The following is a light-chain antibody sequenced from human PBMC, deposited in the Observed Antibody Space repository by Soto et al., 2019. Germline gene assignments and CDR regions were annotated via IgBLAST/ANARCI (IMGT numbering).Light chain of an antibody. Sequence: DIQMTQSPSILSGSVGDRVIITCPAQHTSSWWLACYQQKPGKAPKLLFYKASTLKSGVPSRFSGSGSGTEFTLTISSLQPDDFATYYCQHYNSYSEAFGQGTQVELK. CDR2: KAS. J-gene: IGKJ1*01. CDR3: QHYNSYSEA. V-gene: IGKV1-5*03. CDR1: HTSSWW.